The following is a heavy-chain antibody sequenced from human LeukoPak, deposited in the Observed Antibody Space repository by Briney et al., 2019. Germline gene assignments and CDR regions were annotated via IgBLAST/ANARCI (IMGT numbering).Heavy chain of an antibody. CDR3: AKYEEMVPIRPHSQLAY. CDR1: GFTFGNYP. Sequence: PPGGSLRLLCAASGFTFGNYPMSWVRQAPGKGLEWVSALSDGGGNTFYAASVKGRFTISRDNSKNTLFLQMNNLRAEDTAVYYCAKYEEMVPIRPHSQLAYWGQGTLVTVSP. V-gene: IGHV3-23*01. CDR2: LSDGGGNT. J-gene: IGHJ4*02. D-gene: IGHD5-24*01.